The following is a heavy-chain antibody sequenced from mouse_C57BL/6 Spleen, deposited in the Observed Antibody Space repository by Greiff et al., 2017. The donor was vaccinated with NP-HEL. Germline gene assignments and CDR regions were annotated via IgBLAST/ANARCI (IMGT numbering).Heavy chain of an antibody. V-gene: IGHV1-61*01. CDR1: GYTFTSYW. Sequence: VQLQQPGAELVRPGSSVKLSCKASGYTFTSYWMDWVKQRPGQGLEWIGNIYPSDSETHYNQKFKDKATLTVDKSSSTAYMQLSSLTSEDSAVYYCARGYYGSSFGYWGQGTTLTVSS. D-gene: IGHD1-1*01. J-gene: IGHJ2*01. CDR3: ARGYYGSSFGY. CDR2: IYPSDSET.